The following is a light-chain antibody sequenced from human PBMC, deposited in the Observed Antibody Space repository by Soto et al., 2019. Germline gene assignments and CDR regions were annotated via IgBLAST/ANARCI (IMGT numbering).Light chain of an antibody. V-gene: IGKV1-39*01. CDR3: ALSSRTQRR. Sequence: DLQLTQSPPSPSASVGDRVTMTCRGSQSMSSVLNWYQRKPGKAAKMLMYAASGLPSGRPSSFTGRRPGTDFTPTIRSLQSKDHATYYWALSSRTQRRVGLGTKVDIK. CDR2: AAS. CDR1: QSMSSV. J-gene: IGKJ1*01.